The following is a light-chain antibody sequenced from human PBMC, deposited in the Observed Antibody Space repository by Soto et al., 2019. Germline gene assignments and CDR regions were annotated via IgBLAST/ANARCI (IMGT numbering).Light chain of an antibody. J-gene: IGKJ5*01. Sequence: DIQMTQSPSSLSASVGDRVTITCRASQSISSYLNWYQQKPGKAPKLLIHAASSLQSGVPSRFGGSGSGTDFTLTISSLQPEDFATYYCQQSYSNPITFGQGTRLEIK. V-gene: IGKV1-39*01. CDR3: QQSYSNPIT. CDR1: QSISSY. CDR2: AAS.